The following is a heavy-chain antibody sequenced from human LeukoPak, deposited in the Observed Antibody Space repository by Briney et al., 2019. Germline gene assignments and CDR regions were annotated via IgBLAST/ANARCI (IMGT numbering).Heavy chain of an antibody. V-gene: IGHV4-39*01. J-gene: IGHJ5*02. Sequence: SETLSLTCTVSGGSISSSSYYWGWIRQPPGKGLEWIGSIYYSGSTYYNPSPKSRVTISVDTSKNQFSLKLSSVTAADTAVYYCARASGSYYWFDPWGQGTLVTVSS. D-gene: IGHD1-26*01. CDR1: GGSISSSSYY. CDR2: IYYSGST. CDR3: ARASGSYYWFDP.